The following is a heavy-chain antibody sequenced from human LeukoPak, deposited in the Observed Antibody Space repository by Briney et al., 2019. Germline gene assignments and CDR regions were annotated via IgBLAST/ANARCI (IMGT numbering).Heavy chain of an antibody. CDR3: AREWELYFDY. D-gene: IGHD1-26*01. CDR2: LSYDGSNK. Sequence: GGSLRLSCAASGFTFSSYAMHWVRQAPGKGLEWVAVLSYDGSNKYYADSVKGRFTISRDNSKNTLYLQMNSLRAEDTAVYYCAREWELYFDYWGQGTLVTVSS. J-gene: IGHJ4*02. CDR1: GFTFSSYA. V-gene: IGHV3-30-3*01.